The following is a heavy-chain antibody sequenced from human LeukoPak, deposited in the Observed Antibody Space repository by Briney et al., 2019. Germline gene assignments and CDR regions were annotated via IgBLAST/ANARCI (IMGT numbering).Heavy chain of an antibody. CDR1: GGTFTSYA. CDR3: ARQITIFGVVSPYSWFAP. J-gene: IGHJ5*02. D-gene: IGHD3-3*01. V-gene: IGHV1-69*06. CDR2: IIPIFGTA. Sequence: GSSVKVSCKASGGTFTSYAISWVRQAPGQGLEWMGGIIPIFGTANYAQKFQGRVTITADKSTSKAYMELSSLRSEDTAVYYCARQITIFGVVSPYSWFAPWGQGTLVTVSS.